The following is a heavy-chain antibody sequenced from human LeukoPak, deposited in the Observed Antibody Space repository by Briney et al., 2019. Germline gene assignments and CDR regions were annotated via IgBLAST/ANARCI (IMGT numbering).Heavy chain of an antibody. J-gene: IGHJ4*02. V-gene: IGHV4-4*09. CDR3: ARQSSSTMVRGVSPYFDY. Sequence: SETLSLTCTVSGGSISSYYWSWIRQPPGKGLEWIGYIYISGSTNYNPSLKSRVTISVGTSKNQFSLKLSSVTAADTAVYYCARQSSSTMVRGVSPYFDYWGQGTLVTVSS. CDR2: IYISGST. CDR1: GGSISSYY. D-gene: IGHD3-10*01.